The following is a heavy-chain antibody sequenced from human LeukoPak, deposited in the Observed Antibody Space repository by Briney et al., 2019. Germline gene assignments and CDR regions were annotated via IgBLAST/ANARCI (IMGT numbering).Heavy chain of an antibody. D-gene: IGHD5-24*01. CDR1: GDTFTGYY. CDR3: ARVRDGYNDAYDI. J-gene: IGHJ3*02. CDR2: INPYVPYMGGT. V-gene: IGHV1-2*02. Sequence: ASVKVSCKVSGDTFTGYYVHWVRQAPGQGLEWIGLINPYVPYMGGTKYAQKFQGRATITRDTSISTAYMELSRLRSDDTAVYYCARVRDGYNDAYDIWGQGTMVTVHS.